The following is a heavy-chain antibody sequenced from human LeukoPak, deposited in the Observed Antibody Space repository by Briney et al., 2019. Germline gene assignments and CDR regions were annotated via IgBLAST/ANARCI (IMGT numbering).Heavy chain of an antibody. CDR2: IYHSGST. V-gene: IGHV4-30-2*01. J-gene: IGHJ4*02. CDR3: ARGWREQDSSSWYDPFY. D-gene: IGHD6-13*01. CDR1: GGSISSGGYY. Sequence: SETLSLTCTVSGGSISSGGYYWSWIRQPPGKGLEWIGYIYHSGSTYYNPSLKSRVTISVDRSKNQFSLKLSSVTAADTAVYYCARGWREQDSSSWYDPFYWGQGTLVTVSS.